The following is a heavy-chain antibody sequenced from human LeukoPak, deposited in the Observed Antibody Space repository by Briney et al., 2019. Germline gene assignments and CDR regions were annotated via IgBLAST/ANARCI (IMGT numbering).Heavy chain of an antibody. CDR3: ARWYYYDSSGYSLFDY. Sequence: SETLSLTCAVYGGSFSGYYWSWIRQPPGKGLEWIGEINHSGSTNYNPSLKSRVTISVDTSKNQFSLKLSSVTAADTAVYYCARWYYYDSSGYSLFDYWGQGTLVTVSS. D-gene: IGHD3-22*01. V-gene: IGHV4-34*01. CDR2: INHSGST. J-gene: IGHJ4*02. CDR1: GGSFSGYY.